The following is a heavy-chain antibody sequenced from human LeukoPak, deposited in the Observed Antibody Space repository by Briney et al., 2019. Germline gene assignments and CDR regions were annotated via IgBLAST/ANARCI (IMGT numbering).Heavy chain of an antibody. D-gene: IGHD3-22*01. J-gene: IGHJ4*02. Sequence: PGGSLRLSCAASGFAFSSSAMNWVRQAPGEGLERVSAISESARTTYYADSVRGRFTISRDSSKNTLYLQMNSLRAEDTAVYYCAKKGYDSTGYYFDFWGQGTLVTVSS. CDR3: AKKGYDSTGYYFDF. CDR2: ISESARTT. CDR1: GFAFSSSA. V-gene: IGHV3-23*01.